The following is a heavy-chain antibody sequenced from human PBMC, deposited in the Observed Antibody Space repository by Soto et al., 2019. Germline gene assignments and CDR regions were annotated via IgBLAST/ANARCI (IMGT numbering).Heavy chain of an antibody. CDR1: GYTFTSYG. CDR2: ISAYNGNT. Sequence: GASVKVSCKASGYTFTSYGISWVRQAPGQGLEWMGWISAYNGNTNYAQKLQGRVTMTTDTSTSTAYMELRSLRSDDTAVYYCARDSYYYDSSGYPDDYWGQGTLVTVSS. V-gene: IGHV1-18*01. CDR3: ARDSYYYDSSGYPDDY. J-gene: IGHJ4*02. D-gene: IGHD3-22*01.